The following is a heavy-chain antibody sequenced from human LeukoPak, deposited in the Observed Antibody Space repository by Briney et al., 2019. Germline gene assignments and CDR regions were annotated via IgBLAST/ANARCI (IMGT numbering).Heavy chain of an antibody. J-gene: IGHJ6*02. CDR1: GFTFSSYS. Sequence: GGSLRLSCAASGFTFSSYSMNWVRQAPGKGLEWVSSISSSSYIYYADSVKGRFTISRDNAKNSLYLQMNSLRAEDTAVYYCAREAGYYDILTGYYAGYYGMDVWGQGTTVTVSS. CDR3: AREAGYYDILTGYYAGYYGMDV. CDR2: ISSSSYI. V-gene: IGHV3-21*01. D-gene: IGHD3-9*01.